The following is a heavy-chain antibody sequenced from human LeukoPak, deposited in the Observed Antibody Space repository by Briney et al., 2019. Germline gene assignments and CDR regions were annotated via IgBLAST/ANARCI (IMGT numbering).Heavy chain of an antibody. J-gene: IGHJ4*02. CDR2: INGDGSST. Sequence: GGSLRLSCAVSGFTFTTYWLHWGRQVPGEGLVWVSRINGDGSSTGYADSVKGRFTIFRDNAKNTLYLQMHSLSAEDTAIYYCAREVVGTNDYWGQGTLVTVSS. CDR3: AREVVGTNDY. V-gene: IGHV3-74*01. D-gene: IGHD1-26*01. CDR1: GFTFTTYW.